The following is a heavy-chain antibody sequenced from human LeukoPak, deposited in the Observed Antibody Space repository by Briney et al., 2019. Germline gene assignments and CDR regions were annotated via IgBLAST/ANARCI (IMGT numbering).Heavy chain of an antibody. CDR2: IKQDGSEK. CDR1: GFTFSSYW. D-gene: IGHD3-3*01. Sequence: GGSLRLSCAASGFTFSSYWISWVRQAPGKGLEWVANIKQDGSEKYYVDSVKGRFTISRDNAKNSLYLQMNSLRAEDTAVYYCSRDSEEYGVHWVLFDYWGQGTLVTVSS. CDR3: SRDSEEYGVHWVLFDY. J-gene: IGHJ4*02. V-gene: IGHV3-7*01.